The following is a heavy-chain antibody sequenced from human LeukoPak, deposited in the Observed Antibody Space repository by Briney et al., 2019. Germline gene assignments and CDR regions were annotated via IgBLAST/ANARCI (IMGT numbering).Heavy chain of an antibody. V-gene: IGHV4-4*03. CDR3: ARGVRNYDFWSGYYHY. D-gene: IGHD3-3*01. Sequence: PPETLSLTCAVSGGSTSSSNWGTWVRQPPGKGLEWIGEINHSGSTNYNPSLKSRVTISLDKSKNQFSLKLSSVTAADTAVYYCARGVRNYDFWSGYYHYWGQGTLVTVSS. CDR2: INHSGST. CDR1: GGSTSSSNW. J-gene: IGHJ4*02.